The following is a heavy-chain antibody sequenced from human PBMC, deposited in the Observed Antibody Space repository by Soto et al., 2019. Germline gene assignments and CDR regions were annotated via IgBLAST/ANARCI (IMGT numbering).Heavy chain of an antibody. CDR3: AKGVPYYYDSSGYFTGPFDY. V-gene: IGHV3-23*01. CDR2: ISGSGGST. Sequence: GSLRLSCAASGFTFSSYAMSWVRQAPGKGLEWVSAISGSGGSTYYADSVKGRFTISRDNSKNTLYLQMNSLRAEDTAVYYCAKGVPYYYDSSGYFTGPFDYWGQGTLVTVSS. J-gene: IGHJ4*02. D-gene: IGHD3-22*01. CDR1: GFTFSSYA.